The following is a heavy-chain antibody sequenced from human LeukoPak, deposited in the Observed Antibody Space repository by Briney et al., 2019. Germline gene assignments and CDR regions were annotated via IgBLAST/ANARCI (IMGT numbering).Heavy chain of an antibody. D-gene: IGHD6-13*01. V-gene: IGHV3-48*02. Sequence: GGSLRLSCAASGFTFSSCDMNWVRQAPGKGLEWFSYISSSSSTTYYADSVKGRFTISRDNAKNSLYLQMNSLRDEDTAVYYCARHRVLAAAGTPAGFDYWGQGTLVTVSS. CDR2: ISSSSSTT. CDR3: ARHRVLAAAGTPAGFDY. CDR1: GFTFSSCD. J-gene: IGHJ4*02.